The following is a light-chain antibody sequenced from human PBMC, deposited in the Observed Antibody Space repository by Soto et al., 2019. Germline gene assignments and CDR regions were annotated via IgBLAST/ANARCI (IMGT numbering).Light chain of an antibody. J-gene: IGKJ5*01. CDR2: AAS. CDR1: RGISSY. CDR3: QQLNSYRIT. Sequence: LTQSPATLSVSPGDRATITCRASRGISSYLAWYQQKPGKAPKLLIYAASTLHTGVPSRFSGSGSGTEFTLTISSLQPEDFATYYCQQLNSYRITFGQGTRLEIK. V-gene: IGKV1-9*01.